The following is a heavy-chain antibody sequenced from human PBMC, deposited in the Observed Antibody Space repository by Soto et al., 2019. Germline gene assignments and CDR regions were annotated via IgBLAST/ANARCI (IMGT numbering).Heavy chain of an antibody. V-gene: IGHV5-51*01. CDR3: ARHTPTAGDDY. CDR1: GYRFTSYW. D-gene: IGHD6-13*01. CDR2: IYPPDSGT. J-gene: IGHJ4*02. Sequence: GESLQISCKCSGYRFTSYWIGWMRQMPGKGLEWMGIIYPPDSGTRYSPSFQGQVTISADRSISTAYLQWNSLKASDTAMYYYARHTPTAGDDYWGQGTLVTVSS.